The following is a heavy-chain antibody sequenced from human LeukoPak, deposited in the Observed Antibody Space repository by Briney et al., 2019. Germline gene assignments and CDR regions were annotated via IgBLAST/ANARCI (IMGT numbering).Heavy chain of an antibody. J-gene: IGHJ6*03. D-gene: IGHD6-13*01. CDR3: ARDGPYSSSWFYYYYYYMDV. Sequence: GGSLRLSCAASGFTFSSYGMHWVRQAPGKGLVWVSRINSDGSSTSYADSVKGRFTISRDNAKNTLYLQMNSLRAEDTAVYYCARDGPYSSSWFYYYYYYMDVWGKGTTVTISS. CDR2: INSDGSST. CDR1: GFTFSSYG. V-gene: IGHV3-74*01.